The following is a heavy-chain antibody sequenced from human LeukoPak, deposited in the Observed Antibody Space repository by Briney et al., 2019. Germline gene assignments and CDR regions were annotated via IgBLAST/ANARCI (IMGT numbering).Heavy chain of an antibody. J-gene: IGHJ4*02. CDR2: ISAYNGNT. Sequence: ASVKVSCKASGYTFTSYGISWVRQAPGQGLEWMGWISAYNGNTNYAQKLQGRVTMTTDTSTSTAYMELRSLRSDDTAVYYCARVVTTYYYDSSGYSASLLDYWGQGTLVTVSS. CDR3: ARVVTTYYYDSSGYSASLLDY. CDR1: GYTFTSYG. D-gene: IGHD3-22*01. V-gene: IGHV1-18*01.